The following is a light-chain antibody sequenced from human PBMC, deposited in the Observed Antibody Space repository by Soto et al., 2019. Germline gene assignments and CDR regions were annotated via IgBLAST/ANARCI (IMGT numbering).Light chain of an antibody. CDR2: EVT. Sequence: QSALAQPASVSGSPGQTITISCTGTSSDIGGYNAVSWYQHHPGKAPKLIIYEVTHRPSGVSDRFSASKSGNTASLTISGLQAEDEADYYCNSFRVSHLNVFGTGTKSPS. CDR3: NSFRVSHLNV. V-gene: IGLV2-14*01. J-gene: IGLJ1*01. CDR1: SSDIGGYNA.